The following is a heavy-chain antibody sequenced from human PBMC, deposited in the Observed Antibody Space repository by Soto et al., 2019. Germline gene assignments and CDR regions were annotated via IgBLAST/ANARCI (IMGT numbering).Heavy chain of an antibody. Sequence: PGGSLRLSCAASGFTFSSYSMNWVRQAPGKGLEWVSSISSSSSYIYYADSVKGRFTISRDNDKNSLYLQMNSLRAEDTAVYYCARDLAGLGYYSYNDYWGQGTLVTVSS. J-gene: IGHJ4*02. D-gene: IGHD3-22*01. CDR3: ARDLAGLGYYSYNDY. CDR1: GFTFSSYS. CDR2: ISSSSSYI. V-gene: IGHV3-21*01.